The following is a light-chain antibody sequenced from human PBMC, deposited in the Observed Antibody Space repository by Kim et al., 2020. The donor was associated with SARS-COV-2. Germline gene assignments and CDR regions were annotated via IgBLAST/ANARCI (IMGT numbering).Light chain of an antibody. CDR1: NIGSKS. CDR3: QVWDSSSDHRVV. J-gene: IGLJ2*01. V-gene: IGLV3-21*04. CDR2: YDS. Sequence: SYELTQPPSVSVAPGKTARITCGGNNIGSKSVHWYQQKPGQAPVLVIYYDSDRPSGIPERFSGSNSGNTATLTISRVEAGDEDDYYCQVWDSSSDHRVVFGGGTQLTVL.